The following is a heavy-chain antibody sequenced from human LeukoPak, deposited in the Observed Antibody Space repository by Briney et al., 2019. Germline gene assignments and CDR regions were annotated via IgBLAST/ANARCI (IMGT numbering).Heavy chain of an antibody. J-gene: IGHJ4*02. CDR2: IDSDGRST. CDR1: GITFSSYW. V-gene: IGHV3-74*01. CDR3: ARSAYPGNSVIED. D-gene: IGHD4-23*01. Sequence: GGSLRLSCAGSGITFSSYWMHWVRQAPGKGLVWVSRIDSDGRSTNYADSVKGRFTISRDNAKNTLYLQMNSLRAEDTAVYYCARSAYPGNSVIEDWGRGTLVTVSS.